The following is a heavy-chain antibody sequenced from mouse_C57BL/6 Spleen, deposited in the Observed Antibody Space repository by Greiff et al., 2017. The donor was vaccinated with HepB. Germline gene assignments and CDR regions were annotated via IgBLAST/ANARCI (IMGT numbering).Heavy chain of an antibody. D-gene: IGHD1-1*01. CDR2: IYPGSGST. CDR3: ARLHYGMDQDY. CDR1: GYTFTSYW. J-gene: IGHJ4*01. Sequence: VKLMESGAELVKPGASVKMSCKASGYTFTSYWITWVKQRPGQGLEWIGDIYPGSGSTNYNEKFKSKATLTVDTSSSTAYMQLSSLTSEDSAVYYCARLHYGMDQDYWGQGTSVTVSS. V-gene: IGHV1-55*01.